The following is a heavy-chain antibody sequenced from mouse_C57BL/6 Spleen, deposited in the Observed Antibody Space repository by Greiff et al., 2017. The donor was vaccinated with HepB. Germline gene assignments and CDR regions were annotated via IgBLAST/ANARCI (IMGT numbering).Heavy chain of an antibody. CDR3: ASPYGNYVGYFDV. CDR1: GYTFTSYW. J-gene: IGHJ1*03. Sequence: VKLMESGAELVKPGASVKMSCKASGYTFTSYWITWVKQRPGQGLEWIGDIYPGSGSTNYNEKFKSKATLTVDTSSSTAYMQLSSLTSEDSAVYYCASPYGNYVGYFDVWGTGTTVTVSS. V-gene: IGHV1-55*01. D-gene: IGHD2-1*01. CDR2: IYPGSGST.